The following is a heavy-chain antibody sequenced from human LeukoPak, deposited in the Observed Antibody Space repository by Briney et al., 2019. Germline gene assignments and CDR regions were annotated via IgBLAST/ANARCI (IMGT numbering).Heavy chain of an antibody. Sequence: PAGSLRLSCAASGFTFDDYAMHWVRQAPGKGLKRVSGISWNSGSIGYADSVKGRFPISRDNAKNSLYLQMNSLRAEDTALYYCAKDSGVGSGSSYFDYWGQGTLVTVSS. CDR3: AKDSGVGSGSSYFDY. CDR2: ISWNSGSI. V-gene: IGHV3-9*01. J-gene: IGHJ4*02. D-gene: IGHD3-22*01. CDR1: GFTFDDYA.